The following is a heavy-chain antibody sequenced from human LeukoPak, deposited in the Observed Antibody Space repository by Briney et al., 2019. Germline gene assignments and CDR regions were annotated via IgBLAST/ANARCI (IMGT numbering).Heavy chain of an antibody. CDR3: ARDCITNCWVGY. J-gene: IGHJ4*02. D-gene: IGHD2-2*01. CDR1: GFTFSSYW. V-gene: IGHV3-74*01. Sequence: PGGSLRLSCAASGFTFSSYWMNWVRQAPGKGLVWVARIKSDGSSRNYADSVKGRFTVSRDNAKSILYLEMNSLRAEDTAVYYCARDCITNCWVGYWGQGTLVTVSS. CDR2: IKSDGSSR.